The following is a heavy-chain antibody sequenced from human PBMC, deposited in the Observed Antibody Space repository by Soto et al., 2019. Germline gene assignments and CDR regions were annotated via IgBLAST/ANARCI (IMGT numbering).Heavy chain of an antibody. D-gene: IGHD3-22*01. Sequence: PGGSLRLSCAASGFTFSDYYMSWIRQAPGKGLEWVSYISSSGSTIYYADSVKGRFTISRDNAKNSLYLRMNSLRAEDTAVYYCARAPPYYYDSSGYYYGYWGQGTLVTVSS. CDR2: ISSSGSTI. CDR1: GFTFSDYY. CDR3: ARAPPYYYDSSGYYYGY. J-gene: IGHJ4*02. V-gene: IGHV3-11*01.